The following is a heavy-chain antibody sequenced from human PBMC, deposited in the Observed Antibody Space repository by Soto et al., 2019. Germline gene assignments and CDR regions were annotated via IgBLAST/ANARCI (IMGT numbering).Heavy chain of an antibody. CDR2: ISGSGGST. J-gene: IGHJ4*02. Sequence: PGGSLRLSCAASGFTLSSYAMSWVLQAPGKGLEWVSAISGSGGSTYYVDSVKGRFTISRDNTKNSLYLQMNSPRAEDTAVYYCAREQLQVVIPDYWGQGTLVTVSS. V-gene: IGHV3-23*01. CDR1: GFTLSSYA. CDR3: AREQLQVVIPDY. D-gene: IGHD6-13*01.